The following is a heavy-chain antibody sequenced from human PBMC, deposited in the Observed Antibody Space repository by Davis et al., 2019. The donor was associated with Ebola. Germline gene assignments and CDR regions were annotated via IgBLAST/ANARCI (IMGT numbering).Heavy chain of an antibody. D-gene: IGHD3-3*01. V-gene: IGHV4-59*01. CDR2: IYYSGST. CDR3: ARTLFLEWSFDI. Sequence: ESLKISCTVSGGSISSYYWSWIRQPPGKGLEWIGYIYYSGSTNYNPSLKSRVTISVDTSKNQFSLKLSSVTAADTAVYYCARTLFLEWSFDIWGQGTMVTVSS. CDR1: GGSISSYY. J-gene: IGHJ3*02.